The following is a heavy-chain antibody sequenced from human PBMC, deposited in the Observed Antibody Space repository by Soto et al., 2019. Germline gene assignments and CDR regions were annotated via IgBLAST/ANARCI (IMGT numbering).Heavy chain of an antibody. Sequence: VQLVDSGGGLVQPGGSLRLSCAASGFTFSSYSMNWVRQAPGKGLEWVSYITSSSSTIYYADSVKGRFTISRDNAKNSLYLQMNSLRAEDTAVYYCARERYNSGSSLDYWGQGTLVTVSS. CDR2: ITSSSSTI. D-gene: IGHD6-19*01. CDR1: GFTFSSYS. J-gene: IGHJ4*02. CDR3: ARERYNSGSSLDY. V-gene: IGHV3-48*01.